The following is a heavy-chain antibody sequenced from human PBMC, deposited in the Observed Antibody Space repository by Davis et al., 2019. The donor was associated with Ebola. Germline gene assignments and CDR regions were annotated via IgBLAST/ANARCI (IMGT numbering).Heavy chain of an antibody. CDR1: GYTFTAYD. J-gene: IGHJ6*02. Sequence: AASVPVSCKASGYTFTAYDIHWVRQAPGQGLEWMGWMNPNSENTGYAQKFQGRVTMTRSTSISTAYMELSSLRSEDTAVYYCARGGYFDWLTRWHNYGMDVWGQGTTVTVSS. V-gene: IGHV1-8*01. CDR3: ARGGYFDWLTRWHNYGMDV. CDR2: MNPNSENT. D-gene: IGHD3-9*01.